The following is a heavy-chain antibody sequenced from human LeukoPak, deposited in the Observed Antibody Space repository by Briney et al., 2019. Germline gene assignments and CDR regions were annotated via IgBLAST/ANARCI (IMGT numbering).Heavy chain of an antibody. J-gene: IGHJ4*02. CDR3: ARRYSSGWYGNNYFDY. D-gene: IGHD6-19*01. V-gene: IGHV3-21*01. Sequence: TGGSLRLSCAASGFTLSSYSMNWVRQAPGKGLEWVSSISSSSSYIYYADPVKGRFTISRDNAKNSLYLQMNSLRAEDTAVYYCARRYSSGWYGNNYFDYWGQGTLVTVSS. CDR1: GFTLSSYS. CDR2: ISSSSSYI.